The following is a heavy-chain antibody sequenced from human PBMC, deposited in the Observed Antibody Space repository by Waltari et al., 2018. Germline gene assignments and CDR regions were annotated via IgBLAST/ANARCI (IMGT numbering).Heavy chain of an antibody. CDR1: GGSISRFY. D-gene: IGHD2-15*01. Sequence: QVHLQESGPGLVKPSETLSLTCTVSGGSISRFYRLWIRQSPGKGLEWIGHIYSSGTTNYNPSLNSRVTISVETSQNEFSLKLTSGTAADTAIYYCARDGSAATWADYYYMDVWGKGTTVTVSS. CDR2: IYSSGTT. J-gene: IGHJ6*03. CDR3: ARDGSAATWADYYYMDV. V-gene: IGHV4-4*09.